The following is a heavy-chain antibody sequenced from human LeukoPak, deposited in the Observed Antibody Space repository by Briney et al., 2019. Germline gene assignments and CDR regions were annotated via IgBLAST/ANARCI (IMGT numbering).Heavy chain of an antibody. Sequence: GGSLRLSCAASGFTFSSYWMHWVRQAPGKGLEWVSYISSSSSTIYYADSVKGRFTISRDNAKNSLYLQMNSLRAEDAAVYYCARSPDGYSYGYLYWGQGTLVTVSS. V-gene: IGHV3-48*04. CDR3: ARSPDGYSYGYLY. D-gene: IGHD5-18*01. CDR1: GFTFSSYW. CDR2: ISSSSSTI. J-gene: IGHJ4*02.